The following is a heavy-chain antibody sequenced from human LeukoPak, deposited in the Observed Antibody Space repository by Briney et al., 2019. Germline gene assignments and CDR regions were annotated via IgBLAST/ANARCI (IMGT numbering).Heavy chain of an antibody. CDR1: GGSIISYY. D-gene: IGHD6-19*01. CDR2: ISTSGST. CDR3: ARNNSGWDS. Sequence: PSETLSLTCTVSGGSIISYYCSWIRLPAGKELDWIGRISTSGSTDYNPSLKSRVTMSVDPSKNQFSLKLTSVTAADTAVYYCARNNSGWDSWGQGTLVTVSS. J-gene: IGHJ4*02. V-gene: IGHV4-4*07.